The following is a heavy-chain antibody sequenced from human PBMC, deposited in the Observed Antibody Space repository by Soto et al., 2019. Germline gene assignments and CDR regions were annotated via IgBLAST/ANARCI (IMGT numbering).Heavy chain of an antibody. D-gene: IGHD6-19*01. CDR1: GFTFSSYA. Sequence: EVQLLESGGGLVQPGGSLRLSCAASGFTFSSYAMSWVRQAPGKGLEWVSGISGSGGSTYYADSVKGRFTISRDTSKNTLYLQMSSLRAEDTAVYYCARAVAGKGYDYWGQGTLVTVSS. CDR3: ARAVAGKGYDY. CDR2: ISGSGGST. J-gene: IGHJ4*02. V-gene: IGHV3-23*01.